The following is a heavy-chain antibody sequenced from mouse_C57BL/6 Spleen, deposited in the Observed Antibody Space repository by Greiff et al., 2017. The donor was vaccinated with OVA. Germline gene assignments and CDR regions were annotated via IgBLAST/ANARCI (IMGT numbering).Heavy chain of an antibody. V-gene: IGHV1-82*01. CDR1: GYAFSSSW. D-gene: IGHD2-12*01. CDR2: IYPGDGDT. J-gene: IGHJ1*03. CDR3: AREILYQGNWYFDV. Sequence: QVQLKQSGPELVKPGASVKISCKASGYAFSSSWMNWVKQRPGKGLEWIGRIYPGDGDTNYNGKFKGKATLTADKSSSTAYMQLSSLTSEDSAVYFCAREILYQGNWYFDVWGTGTTVTVSS.